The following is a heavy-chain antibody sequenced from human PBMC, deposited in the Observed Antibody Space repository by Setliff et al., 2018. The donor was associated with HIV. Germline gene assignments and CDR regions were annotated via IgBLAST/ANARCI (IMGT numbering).Heavy chain of an antibody. CDR3: ARQAWHYDRDGYFIDY. V-gene: IGHV4-38-2*02. Sequence: SETLSLTCTVSGYSISSGYYWGWIRQPPGKGREWIGSIYYSGRTYYNPSLKSRVTISVDTSKNQFSVKLNSATAADTAVYYCARQAWHYDRDGYFIDYWGQGMLVTVSS. J-gene: IGHJ4*02. CDR2: IYYSGRT. CDR1: GYSISSGYY. D-gene: IGHD3-22*01.